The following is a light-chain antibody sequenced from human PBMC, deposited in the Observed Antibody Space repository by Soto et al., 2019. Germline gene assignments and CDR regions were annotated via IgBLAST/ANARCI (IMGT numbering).Light chain of an antibody. J-gene: IGKJ4*01. CDR1: QAVSTW. CDR2: AAS. CDR3: QQANSFPRT. Sequence: DIQMTQSPSFVSASVGDRGTITCRASQAVSTWLAWYQQKPGDAPKLLIYAASTLQSGVPSRFSGSGSGTDFTLTIRSLQPEDFATYYCQQANSFPRTFGGGTKVDI. V-gene: IGKV1-12*01.